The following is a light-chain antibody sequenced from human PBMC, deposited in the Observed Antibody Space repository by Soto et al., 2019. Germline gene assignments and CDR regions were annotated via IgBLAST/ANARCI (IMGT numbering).Light chain of an antibody. J-gene: IGKJ4*01. Sequence: VLTQSPGTLSLSPGESATLSCRASQSVSAGYFAWYQQKPGQAPRLLIYGAYSRATGIPDRFSGSGSGTEFTLTISNLQSEDSAIYYCQQPDNWPLLSFGGGTKVDIK. CDR3: QQPDNWPLLS. V-gene: IGKV3-20*01. CDR2: GAY. CDR1: QSVSAGY.